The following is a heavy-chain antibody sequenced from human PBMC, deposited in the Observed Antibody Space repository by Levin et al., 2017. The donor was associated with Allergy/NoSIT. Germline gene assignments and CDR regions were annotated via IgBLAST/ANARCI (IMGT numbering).Heavy chain of an antibody. Sequence: GESLKISCVASGFTFSSYEMNWVRQAPGKGLEWVSYISSSGGGIYYADSVKGRFTISRDNAKNSLYLQMNSLRAEDTAVYYCARPGRRVVQAAWGQGTLVTVSS. J-gene: IGHJ4*02. CDR3: ARPGRRVVQAA. CDR1: GFTFSSYE. D-gene: IGHD2-2*01. CDR2: ISSSGGGI. V-gene: IGHV3-48*03.